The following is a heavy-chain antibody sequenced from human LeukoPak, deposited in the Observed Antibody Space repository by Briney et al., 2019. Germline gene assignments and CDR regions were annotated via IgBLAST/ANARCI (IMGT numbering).Heavy chain of an antibody. CDR3: VRDPDALDY. J-gene: IGHJ4*02. CDR2: IRSSGSPR. CDR1: GFTFSAYS. Sequence: GGSLTLSCAASGFTFSAYSMNWVRQAPGRGLEWVSYIRSSGSPRYYADSVKGRFTISRDNTKNSLYLQMDSLRDEDTAVYYCVRDPDALDYWGQGTLVTVSS. V-gene: IGHV3-48*02.